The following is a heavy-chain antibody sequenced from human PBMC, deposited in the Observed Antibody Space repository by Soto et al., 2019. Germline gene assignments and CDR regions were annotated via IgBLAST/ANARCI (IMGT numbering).Heavy chain of an antibody. CDR3: AKRSSSSTFDS. V-gene: IGHV3-23*01. J-gene: IGHJ4*02. CDR2: ISGSDDST. D-gene: IGHD6-6*01. CDR1: GFTFSSYA. Sequence: GGSLRLSCAASGFTFSSYAMSWVRQAPGKGLEWVSVISGSDDSTYYADSVKGRFTISRDNSKNTLYLQMNSLRAEDTAVYYCAKRSSSSTFDSWGQRTPVTVSS.